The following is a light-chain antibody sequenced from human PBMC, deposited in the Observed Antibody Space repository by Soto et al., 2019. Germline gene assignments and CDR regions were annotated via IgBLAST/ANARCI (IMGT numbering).Light chain of an antibody. CDR1: HSVSSNY. J-gene: IGKJ1*01. CDR2: GAA. V-gene: IGKV3-20*01. Sequence: EIVLTQSPGTLSLSPGERATLSCRASHSVSSNYLVWYQQKPGQAPRLLIYGAASRATGIPDRFSGSGSGTDFTLTISRLEPEDCAVYYCQQYGSSRWTSGQGTKGEI. CDR3: QQYGSSRWT.